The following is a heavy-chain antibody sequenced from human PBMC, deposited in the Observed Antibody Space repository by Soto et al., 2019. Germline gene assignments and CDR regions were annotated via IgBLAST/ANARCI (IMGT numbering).Heavy chain of an antibody. V-gene: IGHV4-59*01. J-gene: IGHJ4*02. CDR2: IYDSGST. D-gene: IGHD3-9*01. CDR3: AISDVLTGYLFDY. CDR1: GDSINSYY. Sequence: PSETLSLTCTVSGDSINSYYWSWIRQPPGKGLEWIGYIYDSGSTNYNPSLKSRVTISVDTSKNQFSLKLSSVTAADTAVYYCAISDVLTGYLFDYWGQGTLVTVSS.